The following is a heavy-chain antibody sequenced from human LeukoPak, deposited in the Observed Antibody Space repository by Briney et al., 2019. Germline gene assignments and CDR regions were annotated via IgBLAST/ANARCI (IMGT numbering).Heavy chain of an antibody. D-gene: IGHD3-22*01. CDR2: INHSGTT. CDR1: GGSFSGNY. CDR3: ARRTGTYYYDSSGYSPWRYYFDY. Sequence: SDTLSLTCAVYGGSFSGNYWSWIRQPPGKGLEWIGDINHSGTTNYSPSLKSRVTISVDTSKNQFSLKLSSVTAADTAVFYCARRTGTYYYDSSGYSPWRYYFDYWGQGTLVTVSS. V-gene: IGHV4-34*01. J-gene: IGHJ4*02.